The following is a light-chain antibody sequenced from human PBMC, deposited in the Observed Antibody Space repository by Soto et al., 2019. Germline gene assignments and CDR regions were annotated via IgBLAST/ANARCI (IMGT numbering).Light chain of an antibody. V-gene: IGLV2-14*01. Sequence: QSVLTQPASVSGSPGQSITISCTGTSSDVGDYKYVSWYQQHPGKAPKLMIYDVSNRPTGVSNRFSGSKSGNTAPLTISGLQAEDEADYYCSSYTSSSTLWVFGGGTTVTVL. CDR2: DVS. J-gene: IGLJ3*02. CDR1: SSDVGDYKY. CDR3: SSYTSSSTLWV.